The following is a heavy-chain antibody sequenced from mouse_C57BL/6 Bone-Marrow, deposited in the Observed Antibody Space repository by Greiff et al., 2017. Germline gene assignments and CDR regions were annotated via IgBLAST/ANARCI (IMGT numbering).Heavy chain of an antibody. CDR3: ARDRGLWPFDH. Sequence: EVQVVESGGGLVKPGGSLKLSCAASGFTFSSYAMSWVRQTPEKRLEWVATISDGGSYTYYPDNVKGRFTISRDNAKNNLYLQMSHLKSEDTAMYYCARDRGLWPFDHWGQGTTLTVSS. J-gene: IGHJ2*01. V-gene: IGHV5-4*01. D-gene: IGHD1-1*02. CDR2: ISDGGSYT. CDR1: GFTFSSYA.